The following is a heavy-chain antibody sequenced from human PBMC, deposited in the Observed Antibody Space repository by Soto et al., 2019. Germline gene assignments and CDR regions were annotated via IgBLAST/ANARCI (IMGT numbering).Heavy chain of an antibody. CDR3: ARRYGGNLDY. CDR1: GGSISSYY. J-gene: IGHJ4*02. CDR2: IYYSGGT. Sequence: QVQLQESGPGLVKPSETLSLTCTVSGGSISSYYWSWIRQPPGKGLEWIGYIYYSGGTNYNPSLKXRVTISVDSSQNPFSLKLSSVTAADTAVYYCARRYGGNLDYWGQGTLVTVSS. D-gene: IGHD1-26*01. V-gene: IGHV4-59*08.